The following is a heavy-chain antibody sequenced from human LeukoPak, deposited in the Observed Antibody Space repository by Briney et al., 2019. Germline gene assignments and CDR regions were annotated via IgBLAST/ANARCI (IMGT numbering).Heavy chain of an antibody. CDR2: ISAYSGHT. V-gene: IGHV1-18*01. CDR3: ARRISSSLGPYGLDV. D-gene: IGHD6-6*01. CDR1: GYTFTIYG. J-gene: IGHJ6*02. Sequence: GASVKVSCKASGYTFTIYGITWVRQAPGQGLEWMGWISAYSGHTNYAQKLQGRITMTTDTSTTTAYMELMSLRSDDTAVYYCARRISSSLGPYGLDVWGQGTTVTVSS.